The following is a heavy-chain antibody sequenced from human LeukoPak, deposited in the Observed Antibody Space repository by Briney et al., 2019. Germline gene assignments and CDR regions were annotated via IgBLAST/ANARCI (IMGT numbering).Heavy chain of an antibody. Sequence: PSETLSLTCTVSGGSISSSTYYWGWISRPPGKGLEWIGSIYYSGSTYYNPSLKSRVTVSVDTSKNQFSLKLSSVTAADTAVYYCVRGSTLRHYQYWGQGTLVTVSS. V-gene: IGHV4-39*01. D-gene: IGHD3-16*01. J-gene: IGHJ4*02. CDR3: VRGSTLRHYQY. CDR2: IYYSGST. CDR1: GGSISSSTYY.